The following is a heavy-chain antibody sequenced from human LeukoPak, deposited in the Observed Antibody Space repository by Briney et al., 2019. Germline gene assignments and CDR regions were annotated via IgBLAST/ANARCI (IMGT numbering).Heavy chain of an antibody. D-gene: IGHD5-18*01. V-gene: IGHV3-15*01. CDR1: GITLSNAW. CDR3: TTDHLWDTAMVTMWEFDY. J-gene: IGHJ4*02. CDR2: IKSKTDGGTT. Sequence: GGSLRLSCAASGITLSNAWMSWVRQAPGKGLEWVGRIKSKTDGGTTDYAAPVKGRFTISRDDSKSTLYLQMNSLKTEDTAVYYCTTDHLWDTAMVTMWEFDYWGQGTLVTVSS.